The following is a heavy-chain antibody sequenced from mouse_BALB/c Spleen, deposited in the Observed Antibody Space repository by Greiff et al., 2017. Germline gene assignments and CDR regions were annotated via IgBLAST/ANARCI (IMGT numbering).Heavy chain of an antibody. V-gene: IGHV5-17*02. CDR1: GFTFSSFG. CDR2: ISSGSSTI. CDR3: ARSDYGNYGRYFDV. D-gene: IGHD2-1*01. Sequence: DVMLVESGGGLEQPGGSRKLSCAASGFTFSSFGMHWVRQAPETGLEWVAYISSGSSTIYYADTVKGRFTISRDNPKNTLFLQMTSLRSEDTAMYYCARSDYGNYGRYFDVWGEGTTVTVSS. J-gene: IGHJ1*01.